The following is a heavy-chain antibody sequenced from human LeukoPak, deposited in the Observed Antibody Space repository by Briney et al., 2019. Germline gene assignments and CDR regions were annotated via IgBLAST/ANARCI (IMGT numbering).Heavy chain of an antibody. CDR1: GHSLTSYS. D-gene: IGHD5/OR15-5a*01. V-gene: IGHV1-46*01. Sequence: ASVKVSCKAFGHSLTSYSMHWVRQAPGQGLEWMGIINPSGGSTSYAQKFQGRVTMTRDTSTGTVYMGVTSLRSEDTAVYYCARGFDGLRLKGQYFDYWGQGTLVTVSS. CDR3: ARGFDGLRLKGQYFDY. CDR2: INPSGGST. J-gene: IGHJ4*02.